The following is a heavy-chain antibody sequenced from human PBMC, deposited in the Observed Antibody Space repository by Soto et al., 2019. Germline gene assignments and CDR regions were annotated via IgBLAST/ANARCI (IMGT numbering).Heavy chain of an antibody. D-gene: IGHD2-15*01. CDR2: IIPIFGTA. CDR1: GGTFSSYA. J-gene: IGHJ3*02. CDR3: ARGGYCSGGSCYVLLNAFDI. Sequence: RASVKVSCKASGGTFSSYAISWVRQAPGQGLEWMGGIIPIFGTANYAQKFQGRVTITADESTSTAYMELSSLRSEDTAVYYCARGGYCSGGSCYVLLNAFDIWGQGTMVTVSS. V-gene: IGHV1-69*13.